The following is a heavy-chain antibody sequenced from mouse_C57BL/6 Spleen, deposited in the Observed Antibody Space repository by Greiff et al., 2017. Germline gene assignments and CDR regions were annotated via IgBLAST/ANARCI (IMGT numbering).Heavy chain of an antibody. Sequence: QVQLQQPGAELVRPGTSVKLSCKASGYTFTSYWMHWVKQRPGQGLEWIGVIDPSDSYTNYNQKFKGKATLTVDTSSSTAYMQLSSLTSEDSAVYYCAVTGTGFAYGGQGTLVTVSA. CDR1: GYTFTSYW. D-gene: IGHD4-1*01. CDR2: IDPSDSYT. V-gene: IGHV1-59*01. J-gene: IGHJ3*01. CDR3: AVTGTGFAY.